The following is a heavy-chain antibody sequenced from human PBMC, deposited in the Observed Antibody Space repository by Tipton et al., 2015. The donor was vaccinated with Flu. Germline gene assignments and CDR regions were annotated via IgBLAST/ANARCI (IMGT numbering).Heavy chain of an antibody. CDR1: GYSFTSYW. CDR2: IYPGDSDT. V-gene: IGHV5-51*01. J-gene: IGHJ6*02. Sequence: QLVQSGAEVKKPGESLKISCKGSGYSFTSYWIGWVRQMPGKGLEWMGIIYPGDSDTRYSPSFQGQVTISADKSISTAYLQWSSLKASDTAMYYCARVGSWFGELLSVYYSYYGMDVWGQGTTVTVSS. D-gene: IGHD3-10*01. CDR3: ARVGSWFGELLSVYYSYYGMDV.